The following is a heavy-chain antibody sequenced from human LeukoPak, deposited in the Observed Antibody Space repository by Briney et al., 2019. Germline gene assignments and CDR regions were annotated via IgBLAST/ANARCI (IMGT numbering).Heavy chain of an antibody. J-gene: IGHJ4*02. Sequence: GGSLILSCAASGFTFSSYSMNWVRQAPGKGLEWVSYISSSSSTIYYADSVKGRFTISRDNAKNSLYLQMNSLRAEDTAVYYCARDRRGSSGYYAHFDYWGQGTLVTVSS. CDR2: ISSSSSTI. D-gene: IGHD3-22*01. CDR3: ARDRRGSSGYYAHFDY. CDR1: GFTFSSYS. V-gene: IGHV3-48*04.